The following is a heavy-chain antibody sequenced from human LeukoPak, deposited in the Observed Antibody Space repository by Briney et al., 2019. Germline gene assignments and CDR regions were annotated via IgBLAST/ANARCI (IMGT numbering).Heavy chain of an antibody. J-gene: IGHJ3*02. V-gene: IGHV4-39*07. CDR3: AKSNGYGLIDI. CDR2: IYYSGST. CDR1: GFTFSSYN. D-gene: IGHD3-10*01. Sequence: PGGSLRLSCAASGFTFSSYNMNWVRQAPGKGLEWIGSIYYSGSTYYGPSLKSRLTISLDTSRNQFSLKLNSVTAADTAVYYCAKSNGYGLIDIWGQGTMVTVSS.